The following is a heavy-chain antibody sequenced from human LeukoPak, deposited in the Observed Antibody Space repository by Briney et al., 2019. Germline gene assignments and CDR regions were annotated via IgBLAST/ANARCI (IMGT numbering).Heavy chain of an antibody. D-gene: IGHD1-26*01. Sequence: ASVKVCCKASGNTFTNYAMNWVRQAPGQGLEWMGWIDTNTGSPTYAQGFTGRFVFSVDTSVNTVYLQISSLEAEDTAVYYRAPWDLSDLWGEGTLVTVSS. CDR3: APWDLSDL. J-gene: IGHJ4*02. CDR1: GNTFTNYA. V-gene: IGHV7-4-1*02. CDR2: IDTNTGSP.